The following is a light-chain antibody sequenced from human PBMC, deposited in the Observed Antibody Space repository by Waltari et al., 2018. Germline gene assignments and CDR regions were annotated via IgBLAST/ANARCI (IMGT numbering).Light chain of an antibody. CDR2: GAS. J-gene: IGKJ1*01. Sequence: IQLTQSPSTLSSSLGDRVTISCRASQSVINYLAWYQQKPGQAPKLLIYGASSREAGIPERFSGSGSGADFSLTISRLQPEDFAAYYCQHHVSFPATFGEGTKVE. CDR1: QSVINY. V-gene: IGKV3-20*01. CDR3: QHHVSFPAT.